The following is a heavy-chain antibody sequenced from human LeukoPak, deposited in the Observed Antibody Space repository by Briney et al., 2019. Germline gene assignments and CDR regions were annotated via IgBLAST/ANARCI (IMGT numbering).Heavy chain of an antibody. Sequence: GGSLRLSCAASGFTFDDYAMHWVRQAPGKGLEWVSGISWNSGSIGYADSVKGRFTISRDNAKNSLYLQMNSLRAEDTAVYYCARGGGYFDWLSKYYFDYWGQGTLVTVSS. CDR2: ISWNSGSI. D-gene: IGHD3-9*01. J-gene: IGHJ4*02. CDR1: GFTFDDYA. CDR3: ARGGGYFDWLSKYYFDY. V-gene: IGHV3-9*01.